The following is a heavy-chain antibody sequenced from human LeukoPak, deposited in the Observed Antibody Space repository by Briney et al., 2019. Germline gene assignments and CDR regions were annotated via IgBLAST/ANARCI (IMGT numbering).Heavy chain of an antibody. CDR2: SYFRGST. J-gene: IGHJ4*02. D-gene: IGHD6-13*01. CDR3: GSSHSSSWYDW. CDR1: GDSLSSSSTYY. V-gene: IGHV4-39*07. Sequence: SETLSLTCTVSGDSLSSSSTYYWGWIRQPPGKGLEWIGSSYFRGSTYSSPSLRSRVIISVDTSKNQFSLKLNSVTAADTAVYYCGSSHSSSWYDWWGQGTLVTVTS.